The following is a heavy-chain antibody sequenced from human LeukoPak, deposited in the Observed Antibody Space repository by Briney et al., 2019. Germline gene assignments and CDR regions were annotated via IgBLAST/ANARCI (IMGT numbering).Heavy chain of an antibody. D-gene: IGHD1-26*01. CDR3: ARDDKWAFDY. CDR1: GFTFSTYA. Sequence: GGSLRLSCEASGFTFSTYAMNWVRQAPGKGLEWVSYISGTNAIYDADSVKGRFTISRDNAKNSLYLQMNSLRADDTAAYYCARDDKWAFDYWGQGILVTVSS. V-gene: IGHV3-48*04. CDR2: ISGTNAI. J-gene: IGHJ4*02.